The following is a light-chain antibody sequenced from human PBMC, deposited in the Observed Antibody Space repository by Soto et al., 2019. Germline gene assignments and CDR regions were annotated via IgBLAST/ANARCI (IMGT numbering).Light chain of an antibody. V-gene: IGKV3-11*01. CDR3: QQRSNWLT. CDR2: DAS. CDR1: QSVSSY. J-gene: IGKJ4*01. Sequence: EIVLTQSPATLSLSPGERATLSCRASQSVSSYLAWYQQKPGQAPRLLIYDASNRATGIPARFSGSGSGTDFPLTISSLEREDFSVYYCQQRSNWLTVGGGTKVQIK.